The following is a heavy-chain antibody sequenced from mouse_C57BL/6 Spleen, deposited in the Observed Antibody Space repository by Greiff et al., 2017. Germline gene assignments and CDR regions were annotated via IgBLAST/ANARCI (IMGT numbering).Heavy chain of an antibody. CDR2: IRNKANGYTT. V-gene: IGHV7-3*01. D-gene: IGHD4-1*01. CDR3: ARYDWAWFAY. CDR1: GFTFTDYY. J-gene: IGHJ3*01. Sequence: DVMLVESGGGLVQPGGSLSLSCAASGFTFTDYYMSWVRQPPGKALEWLGFIRNKANGYTTEYSASVKGRFTISRDNSQSILYLQMNALRAEDSATYYCARYDWAWFAYWGQGTLVTVSA.